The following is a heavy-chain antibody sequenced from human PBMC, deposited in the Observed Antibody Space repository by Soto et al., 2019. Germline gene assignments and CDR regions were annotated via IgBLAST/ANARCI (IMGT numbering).Heavy chain of an antibody. J-gene: IGHJ5*02. CDR3: AAYCYTMTCTHFHGYS. CDR1: GFRFRDYW. CDR2: IKQDESDK. D-gene: IGHD3-16*02. Sequence: PEGSLRLSCAVSGFRFRDYWMSWVRQAPGKGLEWVANIKQDESDKYYVDSVKGRFTISRDNAKNALYLQMNSLRVEDTAVYYCAAYCYTMTCTHFHGYSWGQGTQVTVSS. V-gene: IGHV3-7*03.